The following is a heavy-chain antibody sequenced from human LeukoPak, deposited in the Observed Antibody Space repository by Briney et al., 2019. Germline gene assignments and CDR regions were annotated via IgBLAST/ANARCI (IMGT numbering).Heavy chain of an antibody. Sequence: GESLKISCKGSGYSFTSYWIGWVRQMPGKGREWMGIIHPSDADTRYSPSFQGQVTISADKSISTTYLQGSSLKASDTAMYYCARGSGYNYHWGQGTLVTVSS. CDR1: GYSFTSYW. CDR2: IHPSDADT. J-gene: IGHJ4*02. V-gene: IGHV5-51*01. D-gene: IGHD5-18*01. CDR3: ARGSGYNYH.